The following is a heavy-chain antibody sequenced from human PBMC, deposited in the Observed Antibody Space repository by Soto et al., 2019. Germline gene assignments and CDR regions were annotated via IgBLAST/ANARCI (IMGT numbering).Heavy chain of an antibody. D-gene: IGHD2-8*01. CDR2: IIPIFGTA. Sequence: SVKVSCKASGGTFSSYAISWVRQAPGQGLEWMGGIIPIFGTANYAQKFQGRVTITADESTSTAYMELSSLRSEDTAVYYCARVGRYCTNGVCPAPFDYWGQGTLVTVSS. V-gene: IGHV1-69*13. J-gene: IGHJ4*02. CDR3: ARVGRYCTNGVCPAPFDY. CDR1: GGTFSSYA.